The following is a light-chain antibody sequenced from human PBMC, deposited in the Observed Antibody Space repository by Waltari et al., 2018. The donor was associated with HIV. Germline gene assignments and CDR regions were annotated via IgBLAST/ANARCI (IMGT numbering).Light chain of an antibody. V-gene: IGLV2-14*01. CDR3: SSFTGTTALV. Sequence: QSALTQPASVSGSPGQSITIPCTGTSSDLGGYKYVSWFQQPPDKAPKLIIYEVSNRPSEISNRFSGSKSGNTASLTISELQAEDEADYYCSSFTGTTALVFGGGTKLTVL. J-gene: IGLJ3*02. CDR1: SSDLGGYKY. CDR2: EVS.